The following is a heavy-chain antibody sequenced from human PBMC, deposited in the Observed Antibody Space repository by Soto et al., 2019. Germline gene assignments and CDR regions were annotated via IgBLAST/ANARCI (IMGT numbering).Heavy chain of an antibody. D-gene: IGHD1-1*01. J-gene: IGHJ5*02. CDR3: VRDGTKTLRDWFDP. V-gene: IGHV4-4*07. Sequence: SETLSVTCTVSGASISGFYWSWIRKSAGKGLEWIGRIYATGTTDYNPSLKSRVMMSVDTSKKQFSLKLRSVTAADTAVYYCVRDGTKTLRDWFDPWGQGISVTVSS. CDR1: GASISGFY. CDR2: IYATGTT.